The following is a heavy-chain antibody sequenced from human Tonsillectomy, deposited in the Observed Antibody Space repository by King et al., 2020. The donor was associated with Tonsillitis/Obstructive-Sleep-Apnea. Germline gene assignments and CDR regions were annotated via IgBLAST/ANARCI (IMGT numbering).Heavy chain of an antibody. J-gene: IGHJ4*02. CDR3: ARDAYYGSGSPFTDY. D-gene: IGHD3-10*01. CDR2: IKQDGSEK. V-gene: IGHV3-7*03. CDR1: GFTFSTYW. Sequence: VQLVESGGGLVQPGGSLRLSCAASGFTFSTYWMSWVRQAPGKGLEWVANIKQDGSEKYYVDSVKGRFTISRDNTKNSVFLQMNSLRDEDTAVYYCARDAYYGSGSPFTDYWGQGTLVTVSS.